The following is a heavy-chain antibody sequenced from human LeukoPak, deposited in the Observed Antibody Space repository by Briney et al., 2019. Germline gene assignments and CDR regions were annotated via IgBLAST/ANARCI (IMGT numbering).Heavy chain of an antibody. CDR3: TKGPRDVSGRIEY. D-gene: IGHD1-26*01. V-gene: IGHV3-74*01. J-gene: IGHJ4*02. CDR1: GLTFRNYW. CDR2: IMSEGRGT. Sequence: PGGSLRLSCVVSGLTFRNYWMHWVRQAPGKGLVWVSRIMSEGRGTNYADSVKGRFTISRDNAKNTLYLQMNSLRAEDTAVYYCTKGPRDVSGRIEYRGQGTLVTVSS.